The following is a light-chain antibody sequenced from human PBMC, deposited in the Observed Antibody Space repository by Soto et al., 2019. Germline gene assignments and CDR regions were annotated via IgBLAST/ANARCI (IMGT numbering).Light chain of an antibody. CDR3: SSYAGSNNWV. CDR1: SSDVGGYNY. Sequence: QSALTQPPSASGSPGHSVTISCTGTSSDVGGYNYVSWYQQHPGKAPKLMIYEVSKRPSGVPDRFSGSKSGNTASLTVSGLQAEDEADYYCSSYAGSNNWVLGGGTKLTVL. J-gene: IGLJ3*02. V-gene: IGLV2-8*01. CDR2: EVS.